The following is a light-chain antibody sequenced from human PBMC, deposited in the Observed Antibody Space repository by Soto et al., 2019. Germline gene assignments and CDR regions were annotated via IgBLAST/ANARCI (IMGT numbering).Light chain of an antibody. CDR2: GAS. J-gene: IGKJ1*01. V-gene: IGKV1-5*01. Sequence: DIQMTQSPPTLFASVGDRVTIACRASQNISPWLAWYQQKPGKAPKLLIYGASSLEGGVPSRFSGSGSGRDFTLTISSLLPDDFATYYCQQYSNSVTFGQGTKVEIK. CDR1: QNISPW. CDR3: QQYSNSVT.